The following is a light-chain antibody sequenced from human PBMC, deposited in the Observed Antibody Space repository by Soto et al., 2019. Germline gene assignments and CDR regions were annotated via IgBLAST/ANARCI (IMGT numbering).Light chain of an antibody. V-gene: IGLV1-36*01. Sequence: QSVLTQPPSVSEAPRQRVTISCSGSSSNIGNNAVNWYQQLPGQAPKIVIYYDDLLTSGVSDRFSGSKSGISASLAISDPQSDDEADYYCAAWDDSLNAYVFGPGTKLTVL. CDR1: SSNIGNNA. J-gene: IGLJ1*01. CDR2: YDD. CDR3: AAWDDSLNAYV.